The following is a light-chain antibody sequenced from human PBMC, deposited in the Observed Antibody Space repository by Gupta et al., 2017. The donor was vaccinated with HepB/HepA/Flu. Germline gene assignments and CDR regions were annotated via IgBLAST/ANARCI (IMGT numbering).Light chain of an antibody. CDR2: NNN. CDR1: RPNIGNNP. V-gene: IGLV1-44*01. Sequence: QSVLTQPPSASGTPGQRVTMSCSGSRPNIGNNPVNWYQQFPGTAPKLLIYNNNQRPSGVPDRFSGSKSGTSATLAISGLQSEDEADYYCAAWDDSVKGVVFGGGTKLTVL. J-gene: IGLJ3*02. CDR3: AAWDDSVKGVV.